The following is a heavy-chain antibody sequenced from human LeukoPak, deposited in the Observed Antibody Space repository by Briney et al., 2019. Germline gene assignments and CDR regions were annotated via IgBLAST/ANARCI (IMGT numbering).Heavy chain of an antibody. CDR3: ARADGYCSSTSCHYYYGMDV. CDR2: IYPGDSDT. J-gene: IGHJ6*02. D-gene: IGHD2-2*03. Sequence: GESLKISCKGSGYSFTSYWNGWVRQMPGKGLEWMGIIYPGDSDTRYSPSFQGQVTISADKSISTAYLQWSSLKASDTAMYYCARADGYCSSTSCHYYYGMDVWGQGTTVTVSS. CDR1: GYSFTSYW. V-gene: IGHV5-51*01.